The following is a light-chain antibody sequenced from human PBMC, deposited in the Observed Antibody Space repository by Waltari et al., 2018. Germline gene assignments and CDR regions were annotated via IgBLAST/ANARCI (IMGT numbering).Light chain of an antibody. V-gene: IGLV2-8*01. Sequence: QSALTQPPSASGSPGQSVTISCTGTGSDVGGYNYVSSYQQHPGKAPKFMMYEDSTLLSGVPDCVSSSKSVNTVSLTVTGHRAGDEDDYYCSSDAGSNYLVVGGGTKLPVL. CDR3: SSDAGSNYLV. CDR1: GSDVGGYNY. CDR2: EDS. J-gene: IGLJ2*01.